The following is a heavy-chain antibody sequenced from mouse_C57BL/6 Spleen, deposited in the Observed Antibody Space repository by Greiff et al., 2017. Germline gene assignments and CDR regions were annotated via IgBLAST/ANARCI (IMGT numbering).Heavy chain of an antibody. CDR1: GYSITSDY. CDR3: ARIPVDLYYAMDY. J-gene: IGHJ4*01. CDR2: ISYSGST. D-gene: IGHD5-1-1*01. V-gene: IGHV3-8*01. Sequence: DVKLQESGPGLAKPSQTLSLTCSVTGYSITSDYWNWIRKFPGNKLEYMGYISYSGSTYYNPSLKSRISITRDTSKNQYYLQLNSVTTEDTATYYCARIPVDLYYAMDYWGQGTSVTVSS.